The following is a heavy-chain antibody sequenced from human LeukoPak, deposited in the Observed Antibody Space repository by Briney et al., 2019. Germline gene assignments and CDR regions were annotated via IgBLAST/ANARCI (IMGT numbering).Heavy chain of an antibody. Sequence: GGSLRLSCAASGFTFSSYWMHWVRQAPGKGLVWVSRINTDGSSTSYADSVKGRFTISRDNAKNSLYLQMNSLRAEDTAVYYCTGHSGWLFDCWGQGTLVTVSS. J-gene: IGHJ4*02. CDR2: INTDGSST. V-gene: IGHV3-74*01. CDR1: GFTFSSYW. CDR3: TGHSGWLFDC. D-gene: IGHD6-19*01.